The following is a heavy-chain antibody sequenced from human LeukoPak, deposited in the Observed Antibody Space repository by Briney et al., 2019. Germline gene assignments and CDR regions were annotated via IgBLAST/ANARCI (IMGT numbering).Heavy chain of an antibody. V-gene: IGHV1-69*13. CDR3: ATYSSGSYTPNWFDP. Sequence: SVKVSCKASGGTFSSYAISWVRQAPGQGLEWMGGIIPIFGTANYAQKFQGRVTITADESTSTAYMELSSLRSEDTAVYYCATYSSGSYTPNWFDPWGHGTLVTVSS. J-gene: IGHJ5*02. CDR1: GGTFSSYA. D-gene: IGHD1-26*01. CDR2: IIPIFGTA.